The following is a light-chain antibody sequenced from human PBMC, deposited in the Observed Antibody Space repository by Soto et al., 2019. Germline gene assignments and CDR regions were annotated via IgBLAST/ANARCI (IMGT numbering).Light chain of an antibody. V-gene: IGKV3-15*01. Sequence: EIVMTQSPATLSVSPGERATLSCRASQGVGSTLAWYQQKPGQTPRLLIYDAYIRATGVPARFSGGGSGTDFTLTINSLQSEDFAVYYCQHYHSWPLTFGGGTKVDIK. CDR3: QHYHSWPLT. CDR2: DAY. J-gene: IGKJ4*01. CDR1: QGVGST.